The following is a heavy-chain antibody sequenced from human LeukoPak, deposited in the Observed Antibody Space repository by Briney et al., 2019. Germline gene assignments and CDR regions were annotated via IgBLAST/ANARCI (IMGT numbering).Heavy chain of an antibody. Sequence: GGSLRLSCAASGFTFSSHWMSWVRQAPGKGLEWVANIKQDGSEKYYVDSVKGRFTISRDNAKNSLYLQMNSLRAEDTAVYYCATRGRSDSGYYYPGPDYYFDYWGQGTLVTVSS. CDR1: GFTFSSHW. CDR3: ATRGRSDSGYYYPGPDYYFDY. V-gene: IGHV3-7*01. D-gene: IGHD3-22*01. CDR2: IKQDGSEK. J-gene: IGHJ4*02.